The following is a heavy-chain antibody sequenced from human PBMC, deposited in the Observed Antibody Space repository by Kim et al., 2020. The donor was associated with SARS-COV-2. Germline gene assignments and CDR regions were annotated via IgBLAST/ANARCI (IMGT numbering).Heavy chain of an antibody. V-gene: IGHV3-23*01. D-gene: IGHD3-10*01. J-gene: IGHJ4*02. CDR3: AKDLLYVPGRGYFDS. Sequence: DSVRGRFTISRDNSKNTLFLKMDSLRVDDTAVYYCAKDLLYVPGRGYFDSWGQGVLVTVSS.